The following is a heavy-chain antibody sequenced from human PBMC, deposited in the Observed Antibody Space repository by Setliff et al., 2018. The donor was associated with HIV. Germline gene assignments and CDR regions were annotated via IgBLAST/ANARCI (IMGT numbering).Heavy chain of an antibody. CDR2: MNPNSGNT. Sequence: GASVKVSCKASGYTFSSYDINWVRQATGQGLEWMGWMNPNSGNTGYAQKFQGRVTMTRDTSVSTAYMKLNNLKFGDTAVYYCARARRDSYDRGRRNHYYIDVWGKGTTVTVSS. D-gene: IGHD3-22*01. J-gene: IGHJ6*03. CDR1: GYTFSSYD. CDR3: ARARRDSYDRGRRNHYYIDV. V-gene: IGHV1-8*02.